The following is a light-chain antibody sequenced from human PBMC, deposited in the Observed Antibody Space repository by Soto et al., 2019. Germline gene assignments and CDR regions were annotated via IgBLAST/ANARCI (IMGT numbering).Light chain of an antibody. V-gene: IGKV3-15*01. J-gene: IGKJ1*01. CDR2: GAS. CDR1: QSINAH. Sequence: EVVMTQSPATLSVSPGERVTLSCRASQSINAHLAWYQQTPGQAPRLLIHGASTRATGIPARFSGSGFGTEFILTISSLQSEEFAIYYCQQYNTWLWTFGQGTKVEI. CDR3: QQYNTWLWT.